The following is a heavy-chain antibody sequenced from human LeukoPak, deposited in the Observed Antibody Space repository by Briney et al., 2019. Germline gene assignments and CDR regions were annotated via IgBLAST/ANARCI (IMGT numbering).Heavy chain of an antibody. J-gene: IGHJ6*03. CDR1: GYTFTSYD. V-gene: IGHV1-8*01. CDR2: MNPNSGNT. D-gene: IGHD1-26*01. CDR3: ARSGSGSYSYYYYYYMDV. Sequence: GASVKVSCKASGYTFTSYDINWVRQATGQGLEWMGWMNPNSGNTGYAQKFQGRVTMTRNISISTAYMELSSLRSEDTAVYYCARSGSGSYSYYYYYYMDVWGKGTTVTVSS.